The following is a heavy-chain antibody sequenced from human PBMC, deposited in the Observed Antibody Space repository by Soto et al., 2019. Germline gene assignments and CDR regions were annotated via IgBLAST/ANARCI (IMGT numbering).Heavy chain of an antibody. V-gene: IGHV4-30-4*01. CDR1: GASINSGDYY. CDR3: ARILMNYYRLDY. Sequence: SETLSLTYTVSGASINSGDYYWSWIRQPPGKGLEWIGHIYYSGSTYYNPSLKSRAGISVDSSKSQVSLKLTSVTAADTAVYLCARILMNYYRLDYWGQGALVPVSS. J-gene: IGHJ4*02. CDR2: IYYSGST. D-gene: IGHD3-10*01.